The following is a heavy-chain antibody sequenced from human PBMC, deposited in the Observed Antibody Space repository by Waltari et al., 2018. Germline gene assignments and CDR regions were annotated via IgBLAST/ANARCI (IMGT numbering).Heavy chain of an antibody. CDR1: GFTFSSYG. CDR3: AKGCSSTSCYYFDY. V-gene: IGHV3-30*18. D-gene: IGHD2-2*01. J-gene: IGHJ4*02. CDR2: ISYDGSNK. Sequence: QVQLVESGGGVVQPGRSLRLSCAASGFTFSSYGLHWVRQAPGKGLGWVAVISYDGSNKYYADSVKGRFTISRDNSKNTLYLQMNSLRAEDTAVYYCAKGCSSTSCYYFDYWGQGTLVTVSS.